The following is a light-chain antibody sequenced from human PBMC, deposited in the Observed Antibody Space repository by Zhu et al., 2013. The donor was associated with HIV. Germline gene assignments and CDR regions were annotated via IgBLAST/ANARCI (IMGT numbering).Light chain of an antibody. J-gene: IGKJ4*01. CDR3: QQYHSFPLT. V-gene: IGKV1-5*03. CDR1: QSSSRW. Sequence: DIQMTQSPSTLSASVGDRVTITCRASQSSSRWLAWYQQKPGKAPNLLIYKASILESGVPSRFSGSGSETEFTLTIASLQPDDFATYYRQQYHSFPLTFGGGTKVEIK. CDR2: KAS.